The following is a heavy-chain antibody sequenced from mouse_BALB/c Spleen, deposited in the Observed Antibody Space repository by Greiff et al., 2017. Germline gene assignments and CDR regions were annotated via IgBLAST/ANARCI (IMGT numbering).Heavy chain of an antibody. J-gene: IGHJ1*01. CDR3: ARCYDGYYWYFDV. D-gene: IGHD2-3*01. Sequence: EVQLQQSGPELVKPGASVKMSCKASGYTFTSYVMHWVKQKPGQGLEWIGYINPYNDGTKYNEKFKGKATLTSDKSSSTAYMQLSSLASEDSAVYYCARCYDGYYWYFDVWGAGTTVTVSS. CDR2: INPYNDGT. CDR1: GYTFTSYV. V-gene: IGHV1-14*01.